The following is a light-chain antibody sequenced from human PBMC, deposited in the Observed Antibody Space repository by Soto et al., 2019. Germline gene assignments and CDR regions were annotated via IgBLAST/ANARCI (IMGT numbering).Light chain of an antibody. Sequence: DIHMTQSPSSLSASEGDTVSITCGASQSISSYLNWYQQKPGKAPKLLIYAASSLQSGVPSRFSGSGSGTDFTLTISSLQPEDFATCYCQQSYSTPWTFGQGTKVDI. J-gene: IGKJ1*01. V-gene: IGKV1-39*01. CDR1: QSISSY. CDR2: AAS. CDR3: QQSYSTPWT.